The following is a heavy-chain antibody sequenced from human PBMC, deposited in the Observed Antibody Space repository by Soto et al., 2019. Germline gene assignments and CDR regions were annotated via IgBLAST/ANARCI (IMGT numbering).Heavy chain of an antibody. CDR3: ARDGPPLFD. Sequence: QVQLVQSGAEVKKPGASVKVSCKASGYTFTTYAISWVRQAPGQGLEWMGWISAYNGNTNYAQKRQXXXTXXTDTSTSTAYMELRGLRSDDTAVYYCARDGPPLFDWGQGTLVTVSS. D-gene: IGHD3-10*02. V-gene: IGHV1-18*01. J-gene: IGHJ4*02. CDR2: ISAYNGNT. CDR1: GYTFTTYA.